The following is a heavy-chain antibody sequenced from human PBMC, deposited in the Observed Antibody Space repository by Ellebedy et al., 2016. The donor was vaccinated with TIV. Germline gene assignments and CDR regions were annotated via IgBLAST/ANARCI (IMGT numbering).Heavy chain of an antibody. V-gene: IGHV4-34*01. CDR1: GGSFSGYY. D-gene: IGHD2-2*01. Sequence: GSLRLXCAVYGGSFSGYYWSWIRQPPGKGLEWIGEINHSGSTNYNPSLKSRVTISVDTSKNQFSLKLSSVTAADTAVYYCARGLEYCSSTSCHPPTWFDPWGQGTLVTVSS. CDR3: ARGLEYCSSTSCHPPTWFDP. J-gene: IGHJ5*02. CDR2: INHSGST.